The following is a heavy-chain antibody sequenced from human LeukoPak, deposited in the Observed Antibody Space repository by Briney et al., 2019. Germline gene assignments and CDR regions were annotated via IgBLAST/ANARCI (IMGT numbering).Heavy chain of an antibody. CDR2: IYTSGST. CDR3: ARDSYCSSTSCELNWFDP. J-gene: IGHJ5*02. D-gene: IGHD2-2*01. CDR1: GGSISSYY. Sequence: SETLSLTCTVSGGSISSYYWSWIRQPAGKGLEWIGRIYTSGSTNYNPSLKSRVTMSVGTSKNQFSLKLSSVTAADTAVYYCARDSYCSSTSCELNWFDPWGQGTLVTVSS. V-gene: IGHV4-4*07.